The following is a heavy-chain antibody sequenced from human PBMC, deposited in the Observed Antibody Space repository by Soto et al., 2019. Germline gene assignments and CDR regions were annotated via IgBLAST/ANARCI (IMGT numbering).Heavy chain of an antibody. D-gene: IGHD3-16*01. Sequence: PGGSLRLSCTASGFTFGDYAMNWCRQAPGKGLEWLAFIRTKASGGTAEYAASVKGRFTISRGDSKSIAYLQMNGLETEDTAVYYCTRDMTPRRAFDMWGQGTKVTVSS. CDR3: TRDMTPRRAFDM. CDR1: GFTFGDYA. CDR2: IRTKASGGTA. J-gene: IGHJ3*02. V-gene: IGHV3-49*03.